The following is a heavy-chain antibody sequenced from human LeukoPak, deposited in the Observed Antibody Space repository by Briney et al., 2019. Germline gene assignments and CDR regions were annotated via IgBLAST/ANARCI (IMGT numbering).Heavy chain of an antibody. CDR2: IYSGGST. CDR3: ARDQDYFDY. Sequence: GGSLRLSCAASGFTVSSNYMSWVRQAPGKGLEWVSVIYSGGSTYYADSVKGRFNLYRDNSKNTLYLQMNSLRAEDTAVYYCARDQDYFDYWGQGTLVTVSS. V-gene: IGHV3-53*01. J-gene: IGHJ4*02. CDR1: GFTVSSNY.